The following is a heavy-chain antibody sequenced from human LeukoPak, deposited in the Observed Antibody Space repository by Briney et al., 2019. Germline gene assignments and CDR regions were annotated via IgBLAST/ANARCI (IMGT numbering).Heavy chain of an antibody. D-gene: IGHD3-3*01. J-gene: IGHJ6*01. CDR2: IEYRGNT. CDR1: GTSISNYY. V-gene: IGHV4-59*01. Sequence: PSETLSLTCTVSGTSISNYYWSWIRQPPGKGLEWIGYIEYRGNTNYNPSLKSRVTISVDTSKNQFSLKMTSVTAADTAVYYCARDRPLDDSWSGYYDNGMDVWGQGTTVTVSS. CDR3: ARDRPLDDSWSGYYDNGMDV.